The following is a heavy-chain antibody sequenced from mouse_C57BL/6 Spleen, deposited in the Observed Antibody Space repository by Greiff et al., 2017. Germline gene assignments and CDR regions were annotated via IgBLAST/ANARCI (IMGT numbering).Heavy chain of an antibody. CDR2: IYPGSGST. CDR3: ARRGNDCPLAY. J-gene: IGHJ3*01. V-gene: IGHV1-55*01. Sequence: QVQLQQPGAELVKPGASVKMSCQASGYTFTSYWLTWVKQRPGQGLEWIGDIYPGSGSTNYNEKFTRKATLTVDTSSRTSYMQHSSLTSEDSAVYYWARRGNDCPLAYWGQGTLVTVSA. D-gene: IGHD2-4*01. CDR1: GYTFTSYW.